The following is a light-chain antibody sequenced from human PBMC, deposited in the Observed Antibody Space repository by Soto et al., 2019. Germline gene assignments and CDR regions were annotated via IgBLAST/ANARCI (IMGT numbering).Light chain of an antibody. CDR3: SSYTSATTLV. Sequence: QYALTQPASVSGSPGQSITISCTGTSNDVGGYNYVSWYQRHPGKAPKLMIYDVSYRPSGVSTRFSGSKSGNTASLTISGLQAEDEAEYYCSSYTSATTLVFGGGTKLTVL. CDR1: SNDVGGYNY. J-gene: IGLJ2*01. V-gene: IGLV2-14*03. CDR2: DVS.